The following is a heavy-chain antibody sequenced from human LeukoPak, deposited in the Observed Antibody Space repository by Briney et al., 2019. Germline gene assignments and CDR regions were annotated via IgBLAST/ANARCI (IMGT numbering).Heavy chain of an antibody. CDR2: IYTSGST. D-gene: IGHD5-12*01. J-gene: IGHJ4*02. CDR3: ATDSGYSGY. V-gene: IGHV4-61*02. CDR1: GGSISSGSYY. Sequence: SETLSLTCTVSGGSISSGSYYWSWIRQPAGKGLEWIGRIYTSGSTNYNPSLKSRVTISVDTSKNQFSLKLSSVTAADTAVYYCATDSGYSGYWGQGTLVTVSS.